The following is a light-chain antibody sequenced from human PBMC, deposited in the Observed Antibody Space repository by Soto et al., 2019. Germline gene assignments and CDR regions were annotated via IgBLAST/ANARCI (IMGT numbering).Light chain of an antibody. CDR2: SNN. CDR1: SPNLGSNT. CDR3: AAWDDSLNGVV. Sequence: QSVLTQPPSASGTPGERVTISCSGSSPNLGSNTVNWYQQLPGTAPNLLIYSNNKRPSGVPDRFSGSKSGTSASLAISGLQSEDEADYYCAAWDDSLNGVVFGGGTKLTVL. V-gene: IGLV1-44*01. J-gene: IGLJ2*01.